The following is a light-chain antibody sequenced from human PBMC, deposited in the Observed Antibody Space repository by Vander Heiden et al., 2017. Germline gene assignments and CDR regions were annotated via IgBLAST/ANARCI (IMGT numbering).Light chain of an antibody. V-gene: IGKV4-1*01. CDR3: VKYYSFPGT. J-gene: IGKJ1*01. CDR1: QRVLYSFNNKKY. Sequence: DIVMTQSPDSLAVSLGERATINCKSSQRVLYSFNNKKYLAWYQQRPGKPPRLVMYGATTRGVEVSERCRGSGSGTHFTRTIGSLQAGYGALYYRVKYYSFPGTFGQRTKVEIK. CDR2: GAT.